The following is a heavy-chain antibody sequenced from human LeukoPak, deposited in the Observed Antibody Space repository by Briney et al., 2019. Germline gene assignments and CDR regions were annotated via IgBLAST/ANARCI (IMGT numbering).Heavy chain of an antibody. V-gene: IGHV1-69*06. D-gene: IGHD3-9*01. CDR3: ARYHYDILTGYFSAPDY. J-gene: IGHJ4*02. CDR2: IIPIFGTA. Sequence: GSSVKVSCKASGGTFSSYAISWVRQAPGQGLEWMGGIIPIFGTANYAQKFQGRVTITADKSTSTAYMELSSLRSEDTAVYYCARYHYDILTGYFSAPDYWGQGTLVTVSS. CDR1: GGTFSSYA.